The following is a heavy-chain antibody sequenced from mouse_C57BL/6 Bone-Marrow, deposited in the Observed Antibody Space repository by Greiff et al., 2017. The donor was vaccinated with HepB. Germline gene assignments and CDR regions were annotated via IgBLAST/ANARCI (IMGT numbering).Heavy chain of an antibody. Sequence: QVQLQQPGAELVKPGASVKMSCKASGYTFTSYWITWVKQRPGQGLEWIGEIYPRSGNTYYNEKFKGKATLTADKSSSTEYMELRSLTSEDSAVYFCAIYYGLFAYWGQGTLVTVSA. D-gene: IGHD2-1*01. V-gene: IGHV1-81*01. J-gene: IGHJ3*01. CDR3: AIYYGLFAY. CDR1: GYTFTSYW. CDR2: IYPRSGNT.